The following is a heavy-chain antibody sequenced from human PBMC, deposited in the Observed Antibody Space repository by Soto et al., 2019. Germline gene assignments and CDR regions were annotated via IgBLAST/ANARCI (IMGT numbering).Heavy chain of an antibody. CDR1: GVSLTSGNW. CDR2: IFHDGTT. V-gene: IGHV4-4*02. Sequence: SETLSLTCAVSGVSLTSGNWWTWVRQSPQRGLEYIGEIFHDGTTNYYPSFERRVAMSVDTSRNQFSLKLTSVTAADTAVYFCARLVYDTRLNYMYFDFWGPGTLVTVSS. J-gene: IGHJ4*02. CDR3: ARLVYDTRLNYMYFDF. D-gene: IGHD3-10*01.